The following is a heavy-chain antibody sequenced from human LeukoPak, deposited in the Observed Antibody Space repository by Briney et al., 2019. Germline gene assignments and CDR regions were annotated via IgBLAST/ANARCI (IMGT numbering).Heavy chain of an antibody. CDR2: MNPNSGNT. Sequence: ASVKVSCKASGYTFTSYDINWVRQATGQGLEWMGWMNPNSGNTGYAQKFQGRVTITRNTSISTAYMELSSLRSEDTAVYYCARSDDYGDYEIDYWGQGTLVTVSS. CDR3: ARSDDYGDYEIDY. CDR1: GYTFTSYD. V-gene: IGHV1-8*03. D-gene: IGHD4-17*01. J-gene: IGHJ4*02.